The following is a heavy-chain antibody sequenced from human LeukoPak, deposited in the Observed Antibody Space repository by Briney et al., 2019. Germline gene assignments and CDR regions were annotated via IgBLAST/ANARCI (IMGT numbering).Heavy chain of an antibody. D-gene: IGHD3-16*01. CDR2: IYYSGST. Sequence: SETLSLTCTVSGGSISSYYWSWIRQPPGKGLEWIGYIYYSGSTNYNPSLKSRVTISVDTSKNQFSLKLSSVTAADTAVYYCARVGRYYYYMDVWGKGTTVTVSS. CDR3: ARVGRYYYYMDV. J-gene: IGHJ6*03. CDR1: GGSISSYY. V-gene: IGHV4-59*01.